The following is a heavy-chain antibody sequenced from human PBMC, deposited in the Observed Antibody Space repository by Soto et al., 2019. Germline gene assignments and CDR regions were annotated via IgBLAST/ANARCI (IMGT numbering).Heavy chain of an antibody. Sequence: PSETLSLTCAVSGGSISSSNWWSWVRQPPGKGLEWIGYIYYSGSTNYNPSLKSRVTISVDTSKNQFSLKLSPVTAADTAVYYCARVFSSVQSRYFDLWGRGTLVTVSS. CDR2: IYYSGST. V-gene: IGHV4-4*02. CDR1: GGSISSSNW. D-gene: IGHD3-3*01. CDR3: ARVFSSVQSRYFDL. J-gene: IGHJ2*01.